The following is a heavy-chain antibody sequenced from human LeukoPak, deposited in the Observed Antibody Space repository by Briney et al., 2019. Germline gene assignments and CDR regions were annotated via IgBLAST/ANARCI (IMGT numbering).Heavy chain of an antibody. D-gene: IGHD2/OR15-2a*01. J-gene: IGHJ4*02. CDR2: ISGSINYI. V-gene: IGHV3-21*01. Sequence: GGSLRLSCAASGFTFNSYSMNWVRQAPGKGLEWVSSISGSINYISYADSVKGRLTTSRDNAKNSLFLQMNSLRADDTAVYYCARGEERRDLLSQYFFDYWGQGTLVTVSS. CDR1: GFTFNSYS. CDR3: ARGEERRDLLSQYFFDY.